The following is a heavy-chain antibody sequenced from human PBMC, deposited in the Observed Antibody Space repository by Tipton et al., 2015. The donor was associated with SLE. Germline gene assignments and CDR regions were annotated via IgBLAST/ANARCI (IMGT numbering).Heavy chain of an antibody. CDR3: ARELNWKKFDY. J-gene: IGHJ4*02. Sequence: QVQLVQSGAEVKKPGASVKLSCKASEDIFTNYYIHWVRQAPGQGLEWMGLINPRDDSISYTQKIQGRITVTRDTSTSTVYMDLRSLRSEDTAVYYCARELNWKKFDYWGQGTLVTVSS. D-gene: IGHD1-20*01. CDR2: INPRDDSI. CDR1: EDIFTNYY. V-gene: IGHV1-46*01.